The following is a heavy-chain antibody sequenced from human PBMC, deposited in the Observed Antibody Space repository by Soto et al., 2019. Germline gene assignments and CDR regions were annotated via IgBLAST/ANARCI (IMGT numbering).Heavy chain of an antibody. CDR3: AKVGGGITMAFY. D-gene: IGHD3-10*01. CDR2: ISGSGGST. J-gene: IGHJ4*02. Sequence: GSLRLSCAASGFSFVNYAMNWVRQAPGKGLEWVSAISGSGGSTYYADSVKGRFTISRDNSKNTLYLQMNSLRAEDTAVYYCAKVGGGITMAFYWGQGTLVTVSS. CDR1: GFSFVNYA. V-gene: IGHV3-23*01.